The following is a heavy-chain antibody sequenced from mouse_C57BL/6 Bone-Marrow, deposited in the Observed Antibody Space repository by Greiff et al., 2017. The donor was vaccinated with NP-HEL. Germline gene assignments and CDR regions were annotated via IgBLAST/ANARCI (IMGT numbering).Heavy chain of an antibody. Sequence: QVTLKESGPGLVAPSQSLSITCTVSGFSLTSYGVHWVRQPPGKGLEWLGVIWAGGSTNYNSALMSRLSISKDNSKSQVFLKMNSLQTDDTAMYYCARGDYRYDGLYYYAMDYWGQGTSVTVSS. V-gene: IGHV2-9*02. CDR1: GFSLTSYG. J-gene: IGHJ4*01. CDR3: ARGDYRYDGLYYYAMDY. D-gene: IGHD2-14*01. CDR2: IWAGGST.